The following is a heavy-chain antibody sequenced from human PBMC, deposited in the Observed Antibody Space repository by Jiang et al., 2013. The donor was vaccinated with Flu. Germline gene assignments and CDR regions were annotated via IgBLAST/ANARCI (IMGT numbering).Heavy chain of an antibody. CDR3: ARAPGGAEYGGNYRTGDAFDI. CDR1: GGSISSGGLF. V-gene: IGHV4-61*02. Sequence: GSGLVKPSQTLSLTCTVSGGSISSGGLFWSWIRLSAGKGLEWIGHIYASGGTTYNPSLGSRVTISLDTSKNQFSLRLNSVTAADTAFYYCARAPGGAEYGGNYRTGDAFDIWGQGDNGH. J-gene: IGHJ3*02. CDR2: IYASGGT. D-gene: IGHD4-23*01.